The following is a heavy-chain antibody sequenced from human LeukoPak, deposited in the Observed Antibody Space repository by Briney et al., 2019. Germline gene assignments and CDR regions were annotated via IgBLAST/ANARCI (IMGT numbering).Heavy chain of an antibody. V-gene: IGHV3-30*02. D-gene: IGHD6-13*01. CDR1: GFTFSTYG. CDR3: AKIGLGSSSWWYFDY. CDR2: IRFDGINK. Sequence: TGGPLRLSCAASGFTFSTYGIHWVRQAPGKGLEWVALIRFDGINKFYADSVKGRFTVSRDNSKNTVHLQMSSLRAEDTAVYYCAKIGLGSSSWWYFDYWGQGALVTVSS. J-gene: IGHJ4*02.